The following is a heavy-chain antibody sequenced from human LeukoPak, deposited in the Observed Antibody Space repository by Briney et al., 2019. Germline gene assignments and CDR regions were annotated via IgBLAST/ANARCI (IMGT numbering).Heavy chain of an antibody. J-gene: IGHJ6*03. CDR1: GYTFTSYY. V-gene: IGHV1-46*01. CDR3: ARAAAYCSSTSCYAGIVPSIYYYMDV. D-gene: IGHD2-2*01. CDR2: INPSGGST. Sequence: ASVKVSCKASGYTFTSYYMHWVRQAPGEGLEWMGIINPSGGSTSYAQKFQGRVTMTRDTSTSTAYMELSSLRSEDTAVYYCARAAAYCSSTSCYAGIVPSIYYYMDVWGKGTTVTVSS.